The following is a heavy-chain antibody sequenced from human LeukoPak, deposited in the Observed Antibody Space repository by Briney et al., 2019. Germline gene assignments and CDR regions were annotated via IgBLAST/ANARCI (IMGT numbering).Heavy chain of an antibody. CDR2: VNYSGSP. Sequence: GSLRLSCAASGFTFSSYWMSWIRQPPGKGLEWIGEVNYSGSPTYNPSLKGRISISVDTSKNQFSLMLNSVTAADTAVYYCAREVGSGIFPRFDPWGQGTLVTVSS. CDR3: AREVGSGIFPRFDP. D-gene: IGHD3-10*01. CDR1: GFTFSSYW. V-gene: IGHV4-34*01. J-gene: IGHJ5*02.